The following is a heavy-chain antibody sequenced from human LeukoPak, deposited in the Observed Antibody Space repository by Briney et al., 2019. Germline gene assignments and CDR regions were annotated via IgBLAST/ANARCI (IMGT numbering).Heavy chain of an antibody. Sequence: PGRSLRLSCAASGFTFSSYGMHWVRQAPGKGLEWVSAISGSGGSTYYADSVKGRFTISRDNSKNTLYLQMNSLRAEDTAVYYCAKRMGAVAEYSLPHTPLDAFDIWGQGTMVTVSS. CDR3: AKRMGAVAEYSLPHTPLDAFDI. CDR2: ISGSGGST. J-gene: IGHJ3*02. V-gene: IGHV3-23*01. CDR1: GFTFSSYG. D-gene: IGHD6-19*01.